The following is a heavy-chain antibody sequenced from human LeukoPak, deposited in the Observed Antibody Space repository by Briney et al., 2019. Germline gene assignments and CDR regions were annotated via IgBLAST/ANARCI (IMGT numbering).Heavy chain of an antibody. CDR2: ISSSSSYI. Sequence: GGSLRLSCAASGFTFSSYSMNWVRQAPGKGLEWVSSISSSSSYIYYADSVKGRFTISRDNAKNSLYLQMNSLRAEDTAVYFCARARGSYAFDIWGQGTMVTVSS. V-gene: IGHV3-21*01. D-gene: IGHD3-10*01. J-gene: IGHJ3*02. CDR3: ARARGSYAFDI. CDR1: GFTFSSYS.